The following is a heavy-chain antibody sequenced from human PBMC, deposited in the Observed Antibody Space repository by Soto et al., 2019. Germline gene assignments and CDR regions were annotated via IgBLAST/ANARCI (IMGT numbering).Heavy chain of an antibody. CDR3: TTTRGVRGVIITSAVDYYYGMDV. CDR2: IRSKANSYAT. Sequence: GGSLRLSCAASGFTFSGSAMHWVRQASGKGLEWVGRIRSKANSYATAYAASVKGRFTISRDDSKNTAYLQMKSLKTEDTAVYYCTTTRGVRGVIITSAVDYYYGMDVWGQGTTVTVSS. J-gene: IGHJ6*02. CDR1: GFTFSGSA. V-gene: IGHV3-73*01. D-gene: IGHD3-10*01.